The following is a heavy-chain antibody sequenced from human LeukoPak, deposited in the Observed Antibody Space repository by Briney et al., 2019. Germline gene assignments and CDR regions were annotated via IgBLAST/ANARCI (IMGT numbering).Heavy chain of an antibody. CDR2: IWYDGSNK. D-gene: IGHD4-23*01. J-gene: IGHJ4*02. CDR3: AKGDGVVTYFDY. CDR1: GFTFSSYG. V-gene: IGHV3-33*06. Sequence: GGSLRLSCAASGFTFSSYGMHWVRQAPGKGLEWAAVIWYDGSNKYYADSVKGRFTISRDNSKNTLYLQMNSLRAEDTAVYYCAKGDGVVTYFDYWGQGTLVTVSS.